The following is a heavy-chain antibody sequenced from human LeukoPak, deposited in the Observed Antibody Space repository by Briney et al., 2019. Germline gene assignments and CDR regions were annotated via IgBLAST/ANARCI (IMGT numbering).Heavy chain of an antibody. Sequence: ASVKVPCKASGYTFTGYYMHWVRQAPGQGLEWMGWINPNSGGTNYAQKFQGRVTMTRDTSISTAYMELSRLRSDDTAVYYCARASPPHYYDSSGYPYWGQGTLVTVSS. CDR2: INPNSGGT. J-gene: IGHJ4*02. V-gene: IGHV1-2*02. CDR1: GYTFTGYY. CDR3: ARASPPHYYDSSGYPY. D-gene: IGHD3-22*01.